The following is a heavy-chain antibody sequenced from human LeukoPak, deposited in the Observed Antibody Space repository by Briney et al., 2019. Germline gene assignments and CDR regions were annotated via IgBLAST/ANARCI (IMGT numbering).Heavy chain of an antibody. D-gene: IGHD6-13*01. CDR3: ARVRYTSTWYPADY. J-gene: IGHJ4*02. CDR2: IKHDGSER. V-gene: IGHV3-7*01. Sequence: GGSLRLSCAASGFTFSNYWMTWVRQAPGKGLEWVANIKHDGSERYYVDSVKGRFTISRDNAKTSLYLQMNSLRAGDAAIYYCARVRYTSTWYPADYWGQGTLVTVSS. CDR1: GFTFSNYW.